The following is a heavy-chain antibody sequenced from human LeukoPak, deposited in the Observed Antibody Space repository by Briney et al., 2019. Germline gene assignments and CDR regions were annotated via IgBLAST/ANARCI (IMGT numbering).Heavy chain of an antibody. J-gene: IGHJ4*02. CDR3: ARGITMLVVTAPLGY. CDR2: IIPTFRTA. Sequence: ASVKVSCKASGGTFSTNSITWVRQAPGQGLEWMGGIIPTFRTAHYAQRFQGRVTITADESTSTAYMELSSLTSDDTAVYYCARGITMLVVTAPLGYWGQGTRVTVSS. D-gene: IGHD3-22*01. CDR1: GGTFSTNS. V-gene: IGHV1-69*13.